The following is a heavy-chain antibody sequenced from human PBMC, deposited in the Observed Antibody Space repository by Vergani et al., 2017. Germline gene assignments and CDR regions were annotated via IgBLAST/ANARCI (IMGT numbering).Heavy chain of an antibody. CDR1: GYTFTSYY. V-gene: IGHV1-46*03. J-gene: IGHJ4*02. CDR2: INPSGGST. D-gene: IGHD5-18*01. Sequence: QVQLVQSGAEVKKPGAPVKVSCKASGYTFTSYYMHWVRQAPGQGLEWMGIINPSGGSTSYAQKFQGRVTMTRDTSTSTVYMGLSSLRSEDTAVYYCARVMADTAMVTPSIDYWGQGTLVTVSS. CDR3: ARVMADTAMVTPSIDY.